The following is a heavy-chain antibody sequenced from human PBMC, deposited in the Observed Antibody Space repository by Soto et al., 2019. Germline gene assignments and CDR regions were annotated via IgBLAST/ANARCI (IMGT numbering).Heavy chain of an antibody. Sequence: QVQLQESGPGLVKPSETLSLTCTVSGGSISSYYWSWIRQPPGKGLEWIGYIYYSGSTNYNPSLTSRVTISVDTSKNQFSLKLSSVTAADTAVYYCARRWGRAADYWGQGTLVTVSS. V-gene: IGHV4-59*08. D-gene: IGHD6-13*01. CDR1: GGSISSYY. CDR2: IYYSGST. CDR3: ARRWGRAADY. J-gene: IGHJ4*02.